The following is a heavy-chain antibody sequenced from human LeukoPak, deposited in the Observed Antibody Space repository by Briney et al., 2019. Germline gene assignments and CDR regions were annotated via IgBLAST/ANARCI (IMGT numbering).Heavy chain of an antibody. CDR2: MNPNSGNT. J-gene: IGHJ3*02. D-gene: IGHD3-22*01. CDR3: ARAIKYYYDSSGYYYQRLDAFDI. V-gene: IGHV1-8*03. CDR1: GYTFTSYD. Sequence: ASVKVSCKASGYTFTSYDINWVRQATGQGIECVGWMNPNSGNTGYAQKFQGRVTITRNTSISTAYMELSSLRSEDTAVYYCARAIKYYYDSSGYYYQRLDAFDIWGQGTMVTVSS.